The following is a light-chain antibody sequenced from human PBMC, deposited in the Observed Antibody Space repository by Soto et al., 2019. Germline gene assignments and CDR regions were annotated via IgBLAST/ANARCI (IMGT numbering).Light chain of an antibody. Sequence: EIVLTQSPATLSSSPGERATLSCRASQTVSNKLAWYQHKPGQAPRLLIYDTSNSATGIPARFSGSGSGTDFTLTISRLEPEDFAVYYCHQRKSWPRTFGQGTKVEIK. J-gene: IGKJ1*01. CDR3: HQRKSWPRT. CDR2: DTS. V-gene: IGKV3-11*01. CDR1: QTVSNK.